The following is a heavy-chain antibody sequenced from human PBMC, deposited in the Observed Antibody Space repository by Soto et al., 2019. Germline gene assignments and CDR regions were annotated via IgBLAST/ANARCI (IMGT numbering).Heavy chain of an antibody. V-gene: IGHV1-8*01. Sequence: QVQLVQSGAEVKKPGASVKVSCKASGYTFTSYDINWVRQATGQGLEWMGWMNPNSGNTGYAQKCQGRVTMTRNTSISTAYMELSSLRSEDTAVYYCARGGDGSSGWYAQYYYYGMDVWGQGTTVTVSS. CDR2: MNPNSGNT. CDR1: GYTFTSYD. J-gene: IGHJ6*02. CDR3: ARGGDGSSGWYAQYYYYGMDV. D-gene: IGHD6-19*01.